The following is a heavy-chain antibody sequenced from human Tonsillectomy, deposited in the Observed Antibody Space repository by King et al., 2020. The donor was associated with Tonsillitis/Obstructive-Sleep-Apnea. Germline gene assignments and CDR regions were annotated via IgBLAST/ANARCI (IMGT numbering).Heavy chain of an antibody. CDR2: ISWNSGSI. CDR3: ARGAGGVNEVAYFDY. CDR1: GFTFDDYA. J-gene: IGHJ4*02. D-gene: IGHD3-16*01. V-gene: IGHV3-9*01. Sequence: VQLVESGGGLVQPGRSLRLSCAASGFTFDDYAMHWVRQAPGKGLEWVSGISWNSGSIGYADSVKGRFTISRDNAKNSLYLQMNSLRAEDTALYYCARGAGGVNEVAYFDYWGKGTLVTVSS.